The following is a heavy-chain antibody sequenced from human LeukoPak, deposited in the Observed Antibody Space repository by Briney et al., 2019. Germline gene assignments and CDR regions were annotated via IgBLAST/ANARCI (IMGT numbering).Heavy chain of an antibody. Sequence: SETLSLTCTVSGASISGSGYYWGWIRQPPGKGLEWIGSIYSSGSTYYNASLQSRVTISIETSKNQFSLKLSSVTAADTAVYYCATTDGGNSMYNWFDPWGQGTLVTVSS. D-gene: IGHD4-23*01. V-gene: IGHV4-39*01. CDR1: GASISGSGYY. CDR2: IYSSGST. CDR3: ATTDGGNSMYNWFDP. J-gene: IGHJ5*02.